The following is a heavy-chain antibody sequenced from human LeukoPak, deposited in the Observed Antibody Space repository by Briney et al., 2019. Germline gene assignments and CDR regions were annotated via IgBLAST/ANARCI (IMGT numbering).Heavy chain of an antibody. D-gene: IGHD2-2*02. CDR2: IYYSGST. CDR1: GGSISSYY. J-gene: IGHJ4*02. V-gene: IGHV4-59*01. Sequence: SETLSLTCTVSGGSISSYYWSWIRQPPGKGLEWIGYIYYSGSTNYNPSLKSRVTISVDTSKNQFSLKLSSVTAADTAVYYCARLYCSSTSCYKGLDYWGQGTLVTVSS. CDR3: ARLYCSSTSCYKGLDY.